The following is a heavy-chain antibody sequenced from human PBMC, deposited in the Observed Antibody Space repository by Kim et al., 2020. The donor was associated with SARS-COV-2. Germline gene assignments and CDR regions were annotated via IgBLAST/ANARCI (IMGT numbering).Heavy chain of an antibody. CDR3: PRERYDSSGYYLGIDC. D-gene: IGHD3-22*01. Sequence: SLKSHVTISVDTAKNQFSLKLSSVTAADAAVYYCPRERYDSSGYYLGIDCWGQGTLVTVSS. V-gene: IGHV4-59*01. J-gene: IGHJ4*02.